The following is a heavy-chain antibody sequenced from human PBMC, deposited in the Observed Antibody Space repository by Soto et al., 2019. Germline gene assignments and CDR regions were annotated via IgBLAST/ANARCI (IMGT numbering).Heavy chain of an antibody. Sequence: ASVKVSCKASGYTFTSYGISWVRKAPGQGLEWMGWISAYNGNTNYAQKLQGRVTMTTDTSTSTAYMELTSLRSDDQAVYYCARDNPPPVLRFLEWLAQRNYYSGMDVWGQGNTVTVSS. V-gene: IGHV1-18*04. J-gene: IGHJ6*02. CDR1: GYTFTSYG. D-gene: IGHD3-3*01. CDR2: ISAYNGNT. CDR3: ARDNPPPVLRFLEWLAQRNYYSGMDV.